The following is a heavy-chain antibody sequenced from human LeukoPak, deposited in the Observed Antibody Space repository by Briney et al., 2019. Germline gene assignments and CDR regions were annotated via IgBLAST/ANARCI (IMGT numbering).Heavy chain of an antibody. Sequence: ASVKVSCKASGYTFTGYYMHWVRQAPGQGLEWMGWINPNSGGTNYAQKFQGRVTMTRDTSISTAYMELSRLRSDDTAVYYCARRPPRGGCYYDSSAARADGMDVWGQGTTVTVSS. D-gene: IGHD3-22*01. J-gene: IGHJ6*02. V-gene: IGHV1-2*02. CDR2: INPNSGGT. CDR3: ARRPPRGGCYYDSSAARADGMDV. CDR1: GYTFTGYY.